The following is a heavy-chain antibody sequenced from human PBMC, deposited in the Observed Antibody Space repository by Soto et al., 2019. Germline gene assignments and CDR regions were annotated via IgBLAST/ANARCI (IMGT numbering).Heavy chain of an antibody. CDR3: AAPTY. CDR2: IYTGGST. J-gene: IGHJ4*01. Sequence: EVQLVESGGGLVQPGGSLRPPFAASGFSWNNNYMNWVRQAPGKGLEWVSIIYTGGSTYYADSVKGRFTISRDDFKNTLYLQMNSLRAEDTGVYYCAAPTYWGQGTLVTVSS. CDR1: GFSWNNNY. V-gene: IGHV3-66*01.